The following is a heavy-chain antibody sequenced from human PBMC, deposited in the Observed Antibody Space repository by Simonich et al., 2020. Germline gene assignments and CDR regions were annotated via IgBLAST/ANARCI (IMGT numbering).Heavy chain of an antibody. J-gene: IGHJ3*02. CDR1: GFTFSSYS. D-gene: IGHD1-26*01. Sequence: EVQLVESGGGLVKPGGSLRLSCAASGFTFSSYSMNWVRQAQGKGLEWVSSISSSSSYINDADSVKGRFTISRDNAKNSLYLQMNSLRAEDTAVYYCARGIVGASGAFDIWGQGTMVTVSS. CDR2: ISSSSSYI. V-gene: IGHV3-21*01. CDR3: ARGIVGASGAFDI.